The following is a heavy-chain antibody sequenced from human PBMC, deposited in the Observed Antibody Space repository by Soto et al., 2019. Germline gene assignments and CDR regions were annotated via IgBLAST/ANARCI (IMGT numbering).Heavy chain of an antibody. J-gene: IGHJ4*02. CDR1: GFTFSSYG. CDR2: IWYDGSNK. CDR3: LKDPSSGFAMENYFDY. V-gene: IGHV3-33*06. Sequence: GGSLRLSCAASGFTFSSYGMHWVRQAPGKGLEWVAVIWYDGSNKYYADSVKGRFTISRDNSKNTLYLQMNSLRAEDTAVYFCLKDPSSGFAMENYFDYWGQGTLVTVSS. D-gene: IGHD3-10*01.